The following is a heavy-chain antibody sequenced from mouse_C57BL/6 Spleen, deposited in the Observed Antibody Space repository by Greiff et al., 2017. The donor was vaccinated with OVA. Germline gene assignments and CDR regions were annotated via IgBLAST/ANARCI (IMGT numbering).Heavy chain of an antibody. J-gene: IGHJ3*01. CDR1: GYSITSGYD. Sequence: EVQRVESGPGMVKPSQSLSLTCTVTGYSITSGYDWHWIRHFPGNKLEWMGYISYSGSTNYNPSLKSRISITHDTSKNHFFLKLNSVTTEDTATYYCARSYYYGSTWFAYWGQGTLVTVSA. V-gene: IGHV3-1*01. D-gene: IGHD1-1*01. CDR3: ARSYYYGSTWFAY. CDR2: ISYSGST.